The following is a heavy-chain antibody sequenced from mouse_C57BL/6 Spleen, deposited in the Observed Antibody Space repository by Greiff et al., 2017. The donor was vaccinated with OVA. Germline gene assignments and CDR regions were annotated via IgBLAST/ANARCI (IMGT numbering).Heavy chain of an antibody. CDR2: ISNLAYSI. CDR3: ARGGYYGSGAMDY. Sequence: EVHLVESGGGLVQPGGSLKLSCAASGFTFSDYGMAWVRQAPRKGPEWVAFISNLAYSIYYADTVTGRFTISRENAKNTLYLEMSSLRSEDTAMYYCARGGYYGSGAMDYWGQGTSVTVSS. D-gene: IGHD1-1*01. J-gene: IGHJ4*01. V-gene: IGHV5-15*01. CDR1: GFTFSDYG.